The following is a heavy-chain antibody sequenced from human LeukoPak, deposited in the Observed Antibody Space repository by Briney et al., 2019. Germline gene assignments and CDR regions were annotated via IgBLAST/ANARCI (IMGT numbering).Heavy chain of an antibody. CDR2: IHFRGSP. J-gene: IGHJ3*02. CDR3: ASESGYYDSRGYSGVLDI. D-gene: IGHD3-22*01. V-gene: IGHV4-59*01. Sequence: PWESLSLTCSVLGGSINNYYCSSSRPPPGEGLEWVAYIHFRGSPSYNPSPERRVTITVDPSKNQFALKLTSVTAADTAVYYWASESGYYDSRGYSGVLDIWGQGAMVTASS. CDR1: GGSINNYY.